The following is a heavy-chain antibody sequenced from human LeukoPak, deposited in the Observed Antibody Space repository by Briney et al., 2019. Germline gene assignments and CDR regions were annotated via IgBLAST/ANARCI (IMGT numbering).Heavy chain of an antibody. V-gene: IGHV1-2*02. CDR3: ARAQKPYYYDSSGYYYAY. J-gene: IGHJ4*02. Sequence: ASVKVSCKASGYTFTGYDMHWVRQAPGQGLEWMGWINPNSGGTNYAQKFQGRVTLTRDTSISTAYMELSRLRSDDTAVYYCARAQKPYYYDSSGYYYAYWGQGTLVTVSS. CDR1: GYTFTGYD. CDR2: INPNSGGT. D-gene: IGHD3-22*01.